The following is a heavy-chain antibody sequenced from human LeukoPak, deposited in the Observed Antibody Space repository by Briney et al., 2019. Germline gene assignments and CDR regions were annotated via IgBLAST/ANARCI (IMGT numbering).Heavy chain of an antibody. Sequence: GGSLRLSCAASGFTFSSYGMHWVRQAPGKGLEWVAAIWYVGSNKYYADSVKGRFSTTRDKSKNTLYLQMNSLRTEDTAVYYCAKAYYDILAGYYSPVDTWGHRALFTVSS. V-gene: IGHV3-33*03. CDR1: GFTFSSYG. CDR3: AKAYYDILAGYYSPVDT. J-gene: IGHJ5*01. D-gene: IGHD3-9*01. CDR2: IWYVGSNK.